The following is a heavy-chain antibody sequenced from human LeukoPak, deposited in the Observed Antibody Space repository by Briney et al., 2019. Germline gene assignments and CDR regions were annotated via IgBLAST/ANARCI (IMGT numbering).Heavy chain of an antibody. D-gene: IGHD5-12*01. CDR2: INAGNGDT. Sequence: ASVKVSCKASGYTFTNYAMHWVRQAPGQRLEWMGWINAGNGDTKYSQKFQGRVTMTRNTSISTAYMELSSLRSEDTAVYYCARGREASGYDYWGQGTLVTVSS. J-gene: IGHJ4*02. V-gene: IGHV1-3*01. CDR1: GYTFTNYA. CDR3: ARGREASGYDY.